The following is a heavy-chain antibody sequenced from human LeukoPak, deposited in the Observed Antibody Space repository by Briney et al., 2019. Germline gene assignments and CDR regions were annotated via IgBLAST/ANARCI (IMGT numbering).Heavy chain of an antibody. CDR2: IWYDGSNK. CDR3: ARDQDLGSFDY. V-gene: IGHV3-33*01. J-gene: IGHJ4*02. CDR1: GFTFSSYG. Sequence: GRSLRLSCAASGFTFSSYGMHWVRQAPGKGLEWVAVIWYDGSNKYYADSVKCRFTISRDNSKNTLYLQMNSLRAEDTAVYYCARDQDLGSFDYWGQGTLVTVSS. D-gene: IGHD2-15*01.